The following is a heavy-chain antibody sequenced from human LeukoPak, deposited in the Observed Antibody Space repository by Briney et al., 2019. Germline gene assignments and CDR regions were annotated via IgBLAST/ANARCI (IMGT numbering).Heavy chain of an antibody. J-gene: IGHJ4*02. Sequence: PGGSLRLSCAASGFTFSSYGMHWVRQAPGKGLEWVAVIWYDGSNKYYADSVKGRFTISRDNSKNTLYLQMNSLRAEDTAVYYCARGLAYYDILTGPTRFDYGGQGTLVTVSS. CDR1: GFTFSSYG. V-gene: IGHV3-33*01. CDR2: IWYDGSNK. CDR3: ARGLAYYDILTGPTRFDY. D-gene: IGHD3-9*01.